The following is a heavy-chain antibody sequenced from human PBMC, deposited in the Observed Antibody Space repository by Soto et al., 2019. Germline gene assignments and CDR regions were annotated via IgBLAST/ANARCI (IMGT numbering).Heavy chain of an antibody. J-gene: IGHJ4*02. CDR1: GYTFTNYN. V-gene: IGHV1-8*01. CDR3: AREDYYGSGSYAY. CDR2: MNPNSGNT. Sequence: QVQLVQSGAEVKKPGASVKVSCKASGYTFTNYNINWVRQATGQGLEWMGWMNPNSGNTGYAQKFQGRVTTTRSTSISTAYMELSSLRSEDTAVYYCAREDYYGSGSYAYWGQGTLVTVSS. D-gene: IGHD3-10*01.